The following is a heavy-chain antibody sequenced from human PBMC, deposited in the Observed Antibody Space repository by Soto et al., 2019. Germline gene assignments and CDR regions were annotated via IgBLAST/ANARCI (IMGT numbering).Heavy chain of an antibody. CDR1: GFSLSTSGVG. D-gene: IGHD3-10*01. Sequence: SGPTLVNPTHTLTLTCTFSGFSLSTSGVGVGWIRQPPGKALEWIALIYWNDDKRYSPSLKSRLTITKDTSRNQVVLTMTNMDPVDTATYYCAHNRWFGELLYHYNWFDPWGQGTLVTVSS. V-gene: IGHV2-5*01. CDR2: IYWNDDK. CDR3: AHNRWFGELLYHYNWFDP. J-gene: IGHJ5*02.